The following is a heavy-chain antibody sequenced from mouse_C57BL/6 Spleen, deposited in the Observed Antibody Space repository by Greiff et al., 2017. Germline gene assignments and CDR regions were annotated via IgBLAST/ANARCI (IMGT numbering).Heavy chain of an antibody. CDR2: ISDGGSYT. CDR1: GFTFSSYA. V-gene: IGHV5-4*01. CDR3: ARDRGGFDY. Sequence: EVMLVESGGGLVKPGGSLKLSCAASGFTFSSYAMSWVRQTPEKRLEWVATISDGGSYTYYPDNVKGRFTISRDTAKNNLYLQMSHLKSEDTAMYYCARDRGGFDYWGQGTTLTVSS. D-gene: IGHD3-1*01. J-gene: IGHJ2*01.